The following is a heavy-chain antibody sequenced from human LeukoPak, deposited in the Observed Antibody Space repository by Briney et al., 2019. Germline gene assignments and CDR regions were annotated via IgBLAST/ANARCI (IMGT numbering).Heavy chain of an antibody. Sequence: PSETLSLTCTVSGGSISSSSYYWGWIRQPPGKGLEWIGSIYYSGSTYYNPSLKNRVTISVDTSKNEFSLTLTSVTAADTAIYYCAKDDRLLTNWFDPWGQGTLVTVSS. J-gene: IGHJ5*02. CDR1: GGSISSSSYY. CDR3: AKDDRLLTNWFDP. CDR2: IYYSGST. D-gene: IGHD2-8*01. V-gene: IGHV4-39*07.